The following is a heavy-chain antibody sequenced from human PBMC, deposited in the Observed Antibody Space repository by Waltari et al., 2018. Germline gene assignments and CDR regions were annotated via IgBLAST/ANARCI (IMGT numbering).Heavy chain of an antibody. CDR3: ASGSTYYDFWSGEYYFDY. J-gene: IGHJ4*02. CDR2: IYSGGST. Sequence: EVQLVESGGGLIQPGGSLRLSCAASGFTVSSNYMSWVRQAPGKGLEWVSVIYSGGSTYYADSVKGRFTISRDNSKNTLYLQMNSLRAEDTAVYYCASGSTYYDFWSGEYYFDYWGQGTLVTVSS. D-gene: IGHD3-3*01. CDR1: GFTVSSNY. V-gene: IGHV3-53*01.